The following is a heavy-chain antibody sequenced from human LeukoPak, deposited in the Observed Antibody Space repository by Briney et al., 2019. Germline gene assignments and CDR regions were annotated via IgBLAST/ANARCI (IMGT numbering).Heavy chain of an antibody. D-gene: IGHD6-13*01. Sequence: PGGSLRLSCAASGFTFSSYSMNWVRQAPGKGLEWVSSISSSSSYIYYADSVKGRFTISRDNAKNSLYLQMNSLRAEDTAVYYCARAWIAAAGSDTLDYWGQGTLVTVSS. V-gene: IGHV3-21*01. CDR2: ISSSSSYI. CDR3: ARAWIAAAGSDTLDY. J-gene: IGHJ4*02. CDR1: GFTFSSYS.